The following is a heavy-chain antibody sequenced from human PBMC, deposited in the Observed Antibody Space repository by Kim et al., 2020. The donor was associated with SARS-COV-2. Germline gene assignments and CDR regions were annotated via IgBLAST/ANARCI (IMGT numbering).Heavy chain of an antibody. Sequence: YYADSVKGRFTISRDNAKNSLYLQMNSLRAEDTAVYYCAREKGTSCHIDYWGQGTLVTVSS. V-gene: IGHV3-48*03. D-gene: IGHD2-2*01. J-gene: IGHJ4*02. CDR3: AREKGTSCHIDY.